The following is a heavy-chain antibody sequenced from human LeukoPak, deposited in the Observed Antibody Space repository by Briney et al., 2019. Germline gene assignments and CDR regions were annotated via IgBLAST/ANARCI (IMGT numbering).Heavy chain of an antibody. CDR2: IYSGGNT. V-gene: IGHV3-53*01. CDR3: ARRADENSHPYDY. J-gene: IGHJ4*02. CDR1: GFTVSSNS. Sequence: GGSLRLSCTVSGFTVSSNSWSWVRQAPGKGLEWGSFIYSGGNTHYSDSVTGRFTISRDNSKNTLYLQMNSLRAEDTAIYYCARRADENSHPYDYWGQGTLVTVSS. D-gene: IGHD4-23*01.